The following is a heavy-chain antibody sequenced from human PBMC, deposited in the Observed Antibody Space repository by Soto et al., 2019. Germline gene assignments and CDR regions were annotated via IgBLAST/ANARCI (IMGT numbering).Heavy chain of an antibody. V-gene: IGHV3-30*18. J-gene: IGHJ4*02. CDR2: MSDDGSKK. Sequence: VQLVESGGGVVQPGRSLRLSCAASGFSFSKYGMHWARQAPGKGLEWVAEMSDDGSKKYYGDSVKGRFTISRDNSKNTLYLLMDSLRPEDTAMYYCAKELRETGGYYFDCWGQGTLVTVSS. D-gene: IGHD3-16*01. CDR1: GFSFSKYG. CDR3: AKELRETGGYYFDC.